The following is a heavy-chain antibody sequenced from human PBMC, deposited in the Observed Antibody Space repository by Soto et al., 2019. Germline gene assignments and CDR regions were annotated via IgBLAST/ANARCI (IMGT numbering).Heavy chain of an antibody. Sequence: ASVKVSCKASGYTFTSYGISWVRQAPGQGLEWMGWISAYNGNTNYAQKQQGRVTMNTDTSTSTAYMELRSLRYDDTAVYYCARAYYDILTGYSSVAYNWFDPWGQGTLVTVSS. D-gene: IGHD3-9*01. V-gene: IGHV1-18*01. CDR1: GYTFTSYG. CDR3: ARAYYDILTGYSSVAYNWFDP. CDR2: ISAYNGNT. J-gene: IGHJ5*02.